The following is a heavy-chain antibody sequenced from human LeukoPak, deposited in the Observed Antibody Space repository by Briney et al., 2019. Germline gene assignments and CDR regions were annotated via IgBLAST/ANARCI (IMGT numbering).Heavy chain of an antibody. CDR2: IYYSGST. CDR3: ARLVYYGSGSYFDY. Sequence: SETLSLTCTVSGGSISSSSYYWGWIRQPPGKGLEWMGSIYYSGSTYYNPSLKSRVTISVDTSKNQFSLKLSSVTAADTAVYYCARLVYYGSGSYFDYWGQGTLVTVSS. V-gene: IGHV4-39*07. D-gene: IGHD3-10*01. CDR1: GGSISSSSYY. J-gene: IGHJ4*02.